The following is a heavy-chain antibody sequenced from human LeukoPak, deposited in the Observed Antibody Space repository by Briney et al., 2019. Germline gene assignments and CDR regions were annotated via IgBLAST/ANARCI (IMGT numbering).Heavy chain of an antibody. CDR1: GGSISSYY. Sequence: PSETLSLTCTVSGGSISSYYWSWIRQPPGKGLEWIGYIYYSGSTNYNPSLKSRVTISVDTSKNQFSLKLSSVTAADTAVYYCARAAGQLERRYFDYRGQGTLVTVSS. CDR2: IYYSGST. V-gene: IGHV4-59*01. D-gene: IGHD1-1*01. CDR3: ARAAGQLERRYFDY. J-gene: IGHJ4*02.